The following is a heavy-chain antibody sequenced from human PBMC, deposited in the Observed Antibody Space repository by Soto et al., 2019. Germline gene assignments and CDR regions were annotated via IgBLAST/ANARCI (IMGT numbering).Heavy chain of an antibody. CDR2: ISTSGGTT. V-gene: IGHV3-23*01. CDR3: ATGTAAPAH. J-gene: IGHJ1*01. CDR1: GFTFSNFD. D-gene: IGHD6-13*01. Sequence: EVQLLESGGGLVQPGGSLRLSCAASGFTFSNFDMSWVRQAPGKGLEWVAGISTSGGTTYYADSVKGRFTSSRDNSKNTTYLQITRLRAEDTAVYYWATGTAAPAHWGQGTLVTVSS.